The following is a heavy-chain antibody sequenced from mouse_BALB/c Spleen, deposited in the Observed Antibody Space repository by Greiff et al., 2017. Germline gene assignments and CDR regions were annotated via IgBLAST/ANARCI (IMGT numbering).Heavy chain of an antibody. CDR1: GYTFTSYY. Sequence: VQLQESGAELVKPGASVKLSCKASGYTFTSYYMYWVKQRPGQGLEWIGEINPSNGGTNFNEKFKSKATLTVDKSSSTAYMQLSSLTSEDSAVYYCTRYGLDYWGQGTTLTVSS. D-gene: IGHD1-1*01. V-gene: IGHV1S81*02. CDR2: INPSNGGT. CDR3: TRYGLDY. J-gene: IGHJ2*01.